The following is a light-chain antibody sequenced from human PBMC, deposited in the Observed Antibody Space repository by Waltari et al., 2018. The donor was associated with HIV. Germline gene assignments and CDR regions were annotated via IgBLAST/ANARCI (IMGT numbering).Light chain of an antibody. CDR1: ASHVGGNT. CDR3: ATWDDGLSGWV. J-gene: IGLJ3*02. V-gene: IGLV1-44*01. Sequence: QSVVTQPPSASGTPGQRVTMPCSGSASHVGGNTVNWYQHLPQTAPKLLIDNNDVRPSVVPDRFSASKTGTSASLDISGLQSEDEADYYCATWDDGLSGWVFGGGTKLTVL. CDR2: NND.